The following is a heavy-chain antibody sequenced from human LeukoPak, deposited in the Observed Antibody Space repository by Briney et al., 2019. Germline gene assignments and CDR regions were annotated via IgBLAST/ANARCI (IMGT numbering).Heavy chain of an antibody. CDR2: IKKDGSDK. J-gene: IGHJ4*02. Sequence: GGSLRLTCAASGFTFSNYWMSWVRQAPGKGLEWVANIKKDGSDKYYVDSVKGRFTTSRDNAKKSLFLQMNSLRAEDTAVYYCTGGPGYWGQGTLVTVSS. D-gene: IGHD2-15*01. V-gene: IGHV3-7*01. CDR3: TGGPGY. CDR1: GFTFSNYW.